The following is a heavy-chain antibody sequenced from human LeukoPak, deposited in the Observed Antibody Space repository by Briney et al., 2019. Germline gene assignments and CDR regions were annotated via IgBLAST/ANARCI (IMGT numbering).Heavy chain of an antibody. CDR2: IYYSGST. Sequence: KASETLSLTCTVSGGSISSGGYYWSWIRQHPGQGLEWIGYIYYSGSTYYNPSLKSRVTISVDTSKNQFSLKLSSVTAADTAVYYCARRYPITIFGVATGVFDPWGQGTLVTVSS. V-gene: IGHV4-31*03. CDR3: ARRYPITIFGVATGVFDP. CDR1: GGSISSGGYY. J-gene: IGHJ5*02. D-gene: IGHD3-3*01.